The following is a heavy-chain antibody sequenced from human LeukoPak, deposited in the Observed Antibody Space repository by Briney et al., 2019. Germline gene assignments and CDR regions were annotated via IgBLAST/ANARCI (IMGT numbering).Heavy chain of an antibody. J-gene: IGHJ6*02. CDR1: GYTFTGYY. CDR3: ARFYYYYYGMDV. Sequence: GASVKVSCKTSGYTFTGYYMHWVRQAPGQGLEWMGIINPSGGSTSYAQKFQGRVTMTRDTSTSTVYMELSSLRSEDTAVYYCARFYYYYYGMDVWGQGTTVTVSS. CDR2: INPSGGST. V-gene: IGHV1-46*01.